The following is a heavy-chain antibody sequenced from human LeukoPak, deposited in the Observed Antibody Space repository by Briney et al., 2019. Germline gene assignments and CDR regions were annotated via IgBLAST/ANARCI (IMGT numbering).Heavy chain of an antibody. J-gene: IGHJ5*02. V-gene: IGHV3-30*02. CDR3: AKAQHYYDSSGSWFDP. CDR2: IRYDGSNK. CDR1: GFTFSSYG. Sequence: GGSLRLSCAASGFTFSSYGRHWVRQAPGKGLEWVAFIRYDGSNKYYADSVKGRFTISRDNSKNTLYLQMNSLRAEDTAVYYCAKAQHYYDSSGSWFDPWGQGTLVTVSS. D-gene: IGHD3-22*01.